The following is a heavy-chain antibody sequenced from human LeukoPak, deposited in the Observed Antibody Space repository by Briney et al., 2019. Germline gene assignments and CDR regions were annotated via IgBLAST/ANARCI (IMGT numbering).Heavy chain of an antibody. J-gene: IGHJ4*02. CDR2: IIPIFGTA. D-gene: IGHD2-15*01. CDR1: GGTFSSYA. V-gene: IGHV1-69*13. CDR3: ARGGLYCSGGSCYPICFDY. Sequence: SVKVSCKASGGTFSSYAISWVRQAPGQGLEWMGGIIPIFGTANYAQKFQGRVTITADESTSTAYMELSSLRSEDTAVYYCARGGLYCSGGSCYPICFDYWGQGTLVTVSS.